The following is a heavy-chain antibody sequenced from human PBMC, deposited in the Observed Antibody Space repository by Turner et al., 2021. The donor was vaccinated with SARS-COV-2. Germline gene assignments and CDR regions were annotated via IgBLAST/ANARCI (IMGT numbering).Heavy chain of an antibody. J-gene: IGHJ4*02. D-gene: IGHD2-2*02. Sequence: QVQLVQSGAEVKKPGASVKVSCKASGYTFTGYSMHWVRQAPGQGLEWMAWINPNSGGTNYAQKFQGRVTMTRETSISTAYMELSRLISDDTAVYYCARDAGYCTSTSCYTSDYFDYWGQGTLVTVSS. V-gene: IGHV1-2*02. CDR3: ARDAGYCTSTSCYTSDYFDY. CDR1: GYTFTGYS. CDR2: INPNSGGT.